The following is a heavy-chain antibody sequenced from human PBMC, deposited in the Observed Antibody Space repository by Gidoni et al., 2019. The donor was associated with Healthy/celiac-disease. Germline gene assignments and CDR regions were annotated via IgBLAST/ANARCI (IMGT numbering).Heavy chain of an antibody. J-gene: IGHJ4*02. D-gene: IGHD6-13*01. CDR2: ISWNSGSI. CDR3: AKDTDPYSSSWYRFDY. V-gene: IGHV3-9*01. Sequence: EVQLVESGGGLVQSGRSLRLSCAASGFTFDDYAMLWVRQGPGKGREWVSGISWNSGSIGDADSVKGRFTISRDNAKNSLYLQMNSLRAEDTALYYCAKDTDPYSSSWYRFDYWGQGTLVTVSS. CDR1: GFTFDDYA.